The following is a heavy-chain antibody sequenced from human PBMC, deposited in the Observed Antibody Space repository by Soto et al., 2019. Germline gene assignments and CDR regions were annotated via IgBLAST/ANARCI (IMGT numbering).Heavy chain of an antibody. V-gene: IGHV1-69*13. D-gene: IGHD5-18*01. J-gene: IGHJ4*02. CDR2: IIPIFGTA. CDR1: RGTFSSYA. Sequence: SVKVSFKASRGTFSSYAISWVRQAPGQGLEWMGGIIPIFGTANYAQKFQGRVTITADESTSTAYMELSSLRSEDTAVYYCARPGGYSYGPGSDYFDYWGQGTLVTVSS. CDR3: ARPGGYSYGPGSDYFDY.